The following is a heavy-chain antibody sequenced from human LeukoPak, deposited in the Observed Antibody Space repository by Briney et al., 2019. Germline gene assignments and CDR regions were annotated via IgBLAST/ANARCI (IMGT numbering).Heavy chain of an antibody. CDR2: IYYIGNT. V-gene: IGHV4-39*01. J-gene: IGHJ6*03. Sequence: PSETLSLTCTVSGGSISSSSYYWGWIRQPPGKGLEWIGSIYYIGNTYYNPSLKSRVTISVDTSKNQFSLKLSSVTAADTAVYYCARHLAAAAPGVYYYYYYMDVWGKGTTVTISS. D-gene: IGHD6-13*01. CDR3: ARHLAAAAPGVYYYYYYMDV. CDR1: GGSISSSSYY.